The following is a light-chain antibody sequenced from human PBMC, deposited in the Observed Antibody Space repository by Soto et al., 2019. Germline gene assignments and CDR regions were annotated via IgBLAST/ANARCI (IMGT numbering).Light chain of an antibody. CDR3: SSYTSSSTDV. J-gene: IGLJ1*01. CDR1: SSDVGSYNR. Sequence: HSALTQPPSVSGSPGQSVALSCTGTSSDVGSYNRVSWYQQPPGTAPKLMIYDVSDWPSGVPDRFSGSKSGNTASLTISGLQAEDEADYYCSSYTSSSTDVFGTGTKLTVL. V-gene: IGLV2-18*02. CDR2: DVS.